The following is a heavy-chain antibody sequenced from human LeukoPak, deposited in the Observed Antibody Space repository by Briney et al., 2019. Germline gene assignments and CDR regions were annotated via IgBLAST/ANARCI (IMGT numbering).Heavy chain of an antibody. CDR3: ARGLGASSLALWFGELLYPRDYYYYYYMDV. V-gene: IGHV1-2*02. Sequence: ASVKVSCKASGYTVIGYYMHWVRQAPGQGLEWMGWINPNSGGTNYAQKFQGRVTMTRNTSISTAYMELSSLRSEDTAVYYCARGLGASSLALWFGELLYPRDYYYYYYMDVWGKGTTVTISS. J-gene: IGHJ6*03. CDR2: INPNSGGT. CDR1: GYTVIGYY. D-gene: IGHD3-10*01.